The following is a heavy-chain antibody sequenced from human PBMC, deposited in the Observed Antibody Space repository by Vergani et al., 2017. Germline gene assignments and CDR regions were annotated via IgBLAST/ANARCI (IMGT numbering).Heavy chain of an antibody. CDR2: ITYDGSNV. CDR3: ARRRVGVDVFYDAIDI. V-gene: IGHV3-30*03. Sequence: QVVESGGGVVQPGRSLRLSCAGSGFPFSGYGMHWVRQAPGKGLEWVAMITYDGSNVEYADSVNGRFTVSRDNSKNTVYLEMNSLRAGDTAVYYCARRRVGVDVFYDAIDIWGQGTKVTVSS. CDR1: GFPFSGYG. D-gene: IGHD1-26*01. J-gene: IGHJ3*02.